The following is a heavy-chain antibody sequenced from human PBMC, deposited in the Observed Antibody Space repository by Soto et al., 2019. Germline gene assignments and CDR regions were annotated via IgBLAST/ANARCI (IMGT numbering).Heavy chain of an antibody. CDR1: GFNFGAYA. CDR3: XRVTPGNNLYYFSGLDV. J-gene: IGHJ6*02. Sequence: GGSLRLSCVASGFNFGAYAIHWVRQAPGKGLQWVALIAYDGINTYYADSVKGRFTISRDNSKNTLHLQMNSLRPEGTGVYFCXRVTPGNNLYYFSGLDVWGQGTSVTVSS. V-gene: IGHV3-30-3*01. D-gene: IGHD1-1*01. CDR2: IAYDGINT.